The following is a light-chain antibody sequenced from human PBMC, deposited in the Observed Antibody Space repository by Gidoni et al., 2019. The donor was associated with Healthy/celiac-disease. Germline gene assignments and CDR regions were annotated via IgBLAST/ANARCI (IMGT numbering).Light chain of an antibody. Sequence: DIQMTQSPSSLSASVGDRVTITCRASRSISTYLNWYQQQPEKAPKLLIYAASSLRSGVPSRFSGSGSGTDFTLTISSLQPEDFATYYCQQSYTTPPTFGQGTKVEIK. V-gene: IGKV1-39*01. CDR3: QQSYTTPPT. J-gene: IGKJ1*01. CDR1: RSISTY. CDR2: AAS.